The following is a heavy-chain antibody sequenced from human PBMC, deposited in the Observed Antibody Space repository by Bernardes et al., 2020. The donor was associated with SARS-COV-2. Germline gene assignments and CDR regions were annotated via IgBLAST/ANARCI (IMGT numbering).Heavy chain of an antibody. CDR2: ISTDGGRT. J-gene: IGHJ5*02. CDR3: ARITYSDFWSGRQGVGWFDP. D-gene: IGHD3-3*01. V-gene: IGHV3-74*01. Sequence: GGSLRLSCAASGLTFSSYWMHWVRQAPGKGLVWVSSISTDGGRTSYGDAVKGRFTISRDTAKNSLYLQMNSLRAEDTAMYYCARITYSDFWSGRQGVGWFDPWGQGTLVTVSS. CDR1: GLTFSSYW.